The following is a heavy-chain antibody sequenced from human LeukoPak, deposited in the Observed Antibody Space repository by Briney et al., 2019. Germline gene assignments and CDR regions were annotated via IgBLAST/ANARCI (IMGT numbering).Heavy chain of an antibody. CDR2: ISAYNGNT. J-gene: IGHJ6*02. D-gene: IGHD6-19*01. Sequence: ASVKVSCKASVYTFTNFYIHWVRQAPGQGLEWMGWISAYNGNTNYAQKLQGRVTMTTDTSTSTAYMELRSLRSDDTAVYYCARDPVNSSGWYYGMDVWGQGTTVTVSS. CDR3: ARDPVNSSGWYYGMDV. CDR1: VYTFTNFY. V-gene: IGHV1-18*04.